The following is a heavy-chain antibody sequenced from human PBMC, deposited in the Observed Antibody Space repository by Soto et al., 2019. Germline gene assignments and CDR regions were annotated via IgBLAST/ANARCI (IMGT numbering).Heavy chain of an antibody. D-gene: IGHD2-8*02. CDR1: GGSFSGYS. Sequence: QVQLQQWGAGLLKPSETLSLTCAVYGGSFSGYSWTWIRQPPGTGLEWIGEINHSGSTNYNPSLKRRVTTSVDTSKNQFSLKLTSVTAADTAVYYCARDKITGLFDYWGQGTLVTVSS. V-gene: IGHV4-34*01. CDR2: INHSGST. J-gene: IGHJ4*02. CDR3: ARDKITGLFDY.